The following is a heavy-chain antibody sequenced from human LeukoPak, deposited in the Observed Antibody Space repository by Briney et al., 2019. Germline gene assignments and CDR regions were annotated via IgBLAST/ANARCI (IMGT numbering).Heavy chain of an antibody. Sequence: GGSLRLSCAATGFTVSSNYMNWVRQAPGKGLEWVSVIYSTRTTYYADSVKGRFTISRDNAKNSLYLQMNSLRAEDTAVYYCARDTATYYYDSSGQDAFDIWGQGTMVTVSS. V-gene: IGHV3-53*01. CDR2: IYSTRTT. CDR3: ARDTATYYYDSSGQDAFDI. CDR1: GFTVSSNY. J-gene: IGHJ3*02. D-gene: IGHD3-22*01.